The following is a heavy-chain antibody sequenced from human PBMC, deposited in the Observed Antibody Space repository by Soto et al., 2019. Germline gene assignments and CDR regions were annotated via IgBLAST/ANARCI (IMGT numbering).Heavy chain of an antibody. CDR1: GYDFTTYG. CDR3: ASGSSGDY. J-gene: IGHJ4*02. V-gene: IGHV1-18*01. Sequence: QVHLVQSGAEVKKPGASVKVSCKGSGYDFTTYGITWVRQAPGQGLEWMAWISAHNGNTDYAQKLKGRDTVPRDTSTRTADMGRRGPSSDDTAGYYCASGSSGDYWGQGALVTVSS. D-gene: IGHD1-26*01. CDR2: ISAHNGNT.